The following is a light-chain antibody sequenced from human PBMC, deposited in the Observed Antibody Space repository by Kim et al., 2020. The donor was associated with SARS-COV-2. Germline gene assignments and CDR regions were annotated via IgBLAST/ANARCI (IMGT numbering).Light chain of an antibody. CDR2: SNF. V-gene: IGLV1-40*01. Sequence: GQRVTITCTGSSSNSGVGYDVHWYQQLPGTAPNLLIYSNFNRPSGVPERFSGSKSGTSATLAITGLQPEDEADYYCQSYDSSLTALFGGGTQLTVL. J-gene: IGLJ3*02. CDR3: QSYDSSLTAL. CDR1: SSNSGVGYD.